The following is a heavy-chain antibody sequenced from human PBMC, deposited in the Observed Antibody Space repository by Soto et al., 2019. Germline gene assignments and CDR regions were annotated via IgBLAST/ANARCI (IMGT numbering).Heavy chain of an antibody. V-gene: IGHV1-2*02. CDR3: ARDMWGKYYGSESYYSS. J-gene: IGHJ4*02. Sequence: ASVKVSCKASGYTFTGYYMHWVRQAPGQGLEWMGWINPNSGGTNYAQKFQGRVTMTRDTSISTAYMELSRLRSDDTAVYYCARDMWGKYYGSESYYSSWGQGTLVTVSS. CDR2: INPNSGGT. D-gene: IGHD3-10*01. CDR1: GYTFTGYY.